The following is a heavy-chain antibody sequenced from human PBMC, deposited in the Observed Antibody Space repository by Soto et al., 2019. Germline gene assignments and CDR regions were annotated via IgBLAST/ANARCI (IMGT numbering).Heavy chain of an antibody. CDR3: ARLNFGSSSWNP. V-gene: IGHV4-39*01. Sequence: SETLSLTCTVSGGSISSSSYYWGWVRQPPGKGLEWIGSIYYSGSTYYNPSLKSRVTISVDTSKNQFSLKLSSVTAADTAVYYCARLNFGSSSWNPWGQGTLVTVSS. CDR1: GGSISSSSYY. J-gene: IGHJ5*02. D-gene: IGHD6-6*01. CDR2: IYYSGST.